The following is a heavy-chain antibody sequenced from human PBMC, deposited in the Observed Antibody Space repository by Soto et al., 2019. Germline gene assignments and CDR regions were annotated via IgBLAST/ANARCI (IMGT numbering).Heavy chain of an antibody. V-gene: IGHV3-33*01. J-gene: IGHJ6*02. CDR1: GFTFSSYG. CDR3: ARDYWFGDFKVMDV. D-gene: IGHD3-10*01. Sequence: GGSLRLSCAASGFTFSSYGMHWVRQAPGKGLEWVGLISFDGSDKNYAESVKGRFSISRDNSKKTLDLQMDSLRAEDTAVYYCARDYWFGDFKVMDVWGQGTTVTVSS. CDR2: ISFDGSDK.